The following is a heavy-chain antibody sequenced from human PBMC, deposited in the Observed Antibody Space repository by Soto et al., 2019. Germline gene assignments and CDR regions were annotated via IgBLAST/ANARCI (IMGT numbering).Heavy chain of an antibody. D-gene: IGHD3-22*01. CDR2: ISYDGSNK. J-gene: IGHJ5*02. Sequence: GGSLRLSCAASGFTFSSYAMHWVRQAPGKGLEWVAVISYDGSNKYYADSVKGRFTISRDNSKNTLYLQMNSLRAEDTAVYYCATLDYYDSSGYRSPMDWFDPWGQGTLVTVSS. CDR3: ATLDYYDSSGYRSPMDWFDP. CDR1: GFTFSSYA. V-gene: IGHV3-30-3*01.